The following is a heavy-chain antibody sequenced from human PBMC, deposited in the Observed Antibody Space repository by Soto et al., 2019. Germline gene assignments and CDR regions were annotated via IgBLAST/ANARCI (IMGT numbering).Heavy chain of an antibody. J-gene: IGHJ4*02. D-gene: IGHD3-22*01. Sequence: PSETLSLTCTVSGGSVSSSSCYWGWIRQPPGKGLEWIGSIYYSGSTYYNPSLKSRVTMSVDTSKNQFSLKLSSVTAADTAVYYWARVAGSRYLDFAYWAQGTLVPVSS. CDR2: IYYSGST. CDR3: ARVAGSRYLDFAY. CDR1: GGSVSSSSCY. V-gene: IGHV4-39*01.